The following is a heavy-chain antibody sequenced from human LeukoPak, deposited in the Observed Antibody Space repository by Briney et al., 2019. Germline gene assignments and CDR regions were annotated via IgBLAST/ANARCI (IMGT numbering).Heavy chain of an antibody. Sequence: SETLSLTCAVYGGSFSGYYWSWIRQPPGKGLEWIGEINHSGSTNYNPSLKSRVTIPVDTSKNQFSVKLSSVIAADTAVYYCASQNCSSTSCYFYIWGQGTMVTVSS. D-gene: IGHD2-2*01. V-gene: IGHV4-34*01. CDR2: INHSGST. J-gene: IGHJ3*02. CDR1: GGSFSGYY. CDR3: ASQNCSSTSCYFYI.